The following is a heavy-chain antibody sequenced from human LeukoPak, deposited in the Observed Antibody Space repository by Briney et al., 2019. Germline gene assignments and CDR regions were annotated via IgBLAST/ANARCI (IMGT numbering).Heavy chain of an antibody. CDR2: ISGSGGST. CDR3: AKNGGVGYY. D-gene: IGHD3-3*01. V-gene: IGHV3-23*01. J-gene: IGHJ4*02. CDR1: GFTFSSYA. Sequence: GGSLILPSAASGFTFSSYAMRWVRQAPGKGVEWVSAISGSGGSTYYADSVKGRFTISRDNSKNTLYLQKNSLRAEDTAVYYCAKNGGVGYYWGQGTLVTVSS.